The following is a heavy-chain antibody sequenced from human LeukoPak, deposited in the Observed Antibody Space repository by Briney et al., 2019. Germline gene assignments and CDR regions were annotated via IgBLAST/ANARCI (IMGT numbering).Heavy chain of an antibody. Sequence: SLRLSRAASGFTFDDYAMHWVRQAPGKGLEWVSGISWNSGSIGYADSVKGRFTISRDNSKNTLYLQMNSLRAEDTAVYYCAKYPRDFWSGYSDYWGQGTLVTVSS. D-gene: IGHD3-3*01. CDR2: ISWNSGSI. CDR1: GFTFDDYA. V-gene: IGHV3-9*01. CDR3: AKYPRDFWSGYSDY. J-gene: IGHJ4*02.